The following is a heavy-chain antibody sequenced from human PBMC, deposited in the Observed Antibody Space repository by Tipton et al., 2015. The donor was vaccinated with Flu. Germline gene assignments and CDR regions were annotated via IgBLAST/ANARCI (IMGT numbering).Heavy chain of an antibody. D-gene: IGHD2-21*01. CDR3: ARVNSGDSGAEY. Sequence: QLVQSGGGLVQPGGSLRLSCAASGFTFSSHEMTWVRQAPGMGLECISYISTSGITIHYADSVKGRFTISRDNAKNSLYLQLNSLRAEDTAIYYCARVNSGDSGAEYWGQGSLVTVSS. CDR1: GFTFSSHE. CDR2: ISTSGITI. J-gene: IGHJ4*02. V-gene: IGHV3-48*03.